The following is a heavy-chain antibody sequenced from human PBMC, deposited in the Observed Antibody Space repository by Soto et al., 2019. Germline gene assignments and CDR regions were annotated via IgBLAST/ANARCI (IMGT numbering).Heavy chain of an antibody. CDR3: ARRYGGSIDY. Sequence: AETLSLTXTVSGGSISSYYWSWIRQPPGKGLEWIGYIYYSGSTNYNPSLKSRVTISVDTSKNQFSLKLSSVTAADTAVYYCARRYGGSIDYWGQGTLVTVSS. J-gene: IGHJ4*02. CDR2: IYYSGST. D-gene: IGHD2-15*01. V-gene: IGHV4-59*08. CDR1: GGSISSYY.